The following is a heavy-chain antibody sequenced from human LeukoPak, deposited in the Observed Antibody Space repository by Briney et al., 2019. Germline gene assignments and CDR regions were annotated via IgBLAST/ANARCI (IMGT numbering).Heavy chain of an antibody. V-gene: IGHV3-30*02. Sequence: GGSLTLSCAASGFTFSSYCMHWVRQAPGKGLEWVAFIRYDGSNKYYADSVKGRFTISRDNSKNTLYLQMKSLRAEDTGVYYCATVRGVFDYWGQGTLVTVSS. CDR1: GFTFSSYC. CDR2: IRYDGSNK. CDR3: ATVRGVFDY. J-gene: IGHJ4*02. D-gene: IGHD3-10*01.